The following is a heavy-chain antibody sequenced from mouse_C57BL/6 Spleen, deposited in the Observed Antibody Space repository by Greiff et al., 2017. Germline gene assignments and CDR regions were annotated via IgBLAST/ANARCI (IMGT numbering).Heavy chain of an antibody. Sequence: QVQLQQPGAELVKPGASVKLSCKASGYTFTSYWMQWVKQRPGQGLEWIGEIDPSASYTNYKQKFKGKATLTVDTASSTAYMQLSSLTSEDSAVYYCANQLPLHYWGQGTLVTVSA. D-gene: IGHD4-1*02. CDR3: ANQLPLHY. J-gene: IGHJ3*01. CDR1: GYTFTSYW. V-gene: IGHV1-50*01. CDR2: IDPSASYT.